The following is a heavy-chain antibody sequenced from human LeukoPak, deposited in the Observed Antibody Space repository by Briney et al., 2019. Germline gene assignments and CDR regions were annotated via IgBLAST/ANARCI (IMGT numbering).Heavy chain of an antibody. V-gene: IGHV4-39*01. J-gene: IGHJ4*02. Sequence: SETLSLTCTVSGGSISSSSYYWGWIRQPPGKGLEWIGSIYYSGSTYYNPSLKSRVTISVDTSKNQFSLKLSSVAAADTAVYYCARRSTMVRGVIINWGQGTLVTVSS. CDR2: IYYSGST. CDR1: GGSISSSSYY. CDR3: ARRSTMVRGVIIN. D-gene: IGHD3-10*01.